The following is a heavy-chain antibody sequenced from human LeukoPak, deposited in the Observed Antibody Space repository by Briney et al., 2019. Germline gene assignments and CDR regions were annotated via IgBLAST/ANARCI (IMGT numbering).Heavy chain of an antibody. J-gene: IGHJ4*02. D-gene: IGHD3-10*01. CDR1: GFTFSSYA. CDR2: ISGSGGST. CDR3: AKSRITMVRGVIIFFDY. V-gene: IGHV3-23*01. Sequence: GGSLRLSCAASGFTFSSYAMSWVRQAPGKGLEWVSAISGSGGSTYYADSVKSRFTISRDNSKNTLYLQMNSLRAEDTAVYYCAKSRITMVRGVIIFFDYRGQGTLVTVSS.